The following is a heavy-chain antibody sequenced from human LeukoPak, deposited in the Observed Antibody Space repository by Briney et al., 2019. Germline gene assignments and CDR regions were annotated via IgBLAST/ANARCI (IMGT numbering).Heavy chain of an antibody. V-gene: IGHV3-21*01. J-gene: IGHJ4*02. CDR1: GFTFSSYS. D-gene: IGHD6-13*01. CDR2: ISSSSSYI. Sequence: GGSLRLSCAASGFTFSSYSMNWVRQAPGKGLEWVSSISSSSSYIYYADSVKGRFTIPRDNAKNSLYLQMNSLRAEDTAVYYCASLLAAAGTELGWGQGTLVTVSS. CDR3: ASLLAAAGTELG.